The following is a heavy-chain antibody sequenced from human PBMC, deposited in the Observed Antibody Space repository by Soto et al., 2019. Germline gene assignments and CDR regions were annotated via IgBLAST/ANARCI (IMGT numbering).Heavy chain of an antibody. J-gene: IGHJ3*02. CDR3: ARGDISKAPASEAFDI. Sequence: QVQLQQWGAGLLKPSETLSLTCAVYGGSFSGYYWSWIRQPPGKGLEWIGEINHSGSTNYNPSLKRRVTISVDTSKNQFSLKLSSVTAADTAVYYCARGDISKAPASEAFDIWGQGTMVTVSS. D-gene: IGHD2-15*01. CDR2: INHSGST. V-gene: IGHV4-34*01. CDR1: GGSFSGYY.